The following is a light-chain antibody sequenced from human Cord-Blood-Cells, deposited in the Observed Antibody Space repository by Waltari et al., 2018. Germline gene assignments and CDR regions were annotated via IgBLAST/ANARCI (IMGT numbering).Light chain of an antibody. Sequence: QSALTQPASVSGSPGQSITISCTGTSSDVGGHNFSFWYQQPPGKAPKLMIYEVRNRPSGVSNRFSGSKSGNTASLTISGLQAEDEADYYCSSYTSSSTWVFGGGTKLTVL. V-gene: IGLV2-14*01. CDR2: EVR. J-gene: IGLJ3*02. CDR1: SSDVGGHNF. CDR3: SSYTSSSTWV.